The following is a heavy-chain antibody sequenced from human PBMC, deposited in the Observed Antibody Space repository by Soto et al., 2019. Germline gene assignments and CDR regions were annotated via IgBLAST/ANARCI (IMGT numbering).Heavy chain of an antibody. J-gene: IGHJ6*02. D-gene: IGHD4-17*01. CDR2: VYDRGST. CDR1: GGSISRYY. CDR3: ARDGYADSRNYYYYYGMDV. Sequence: PSETLSLTCTVSGGSISRYYWSWIRQPPGKGLEGIGYVYDRGSTNYNPSLKSRVTISVDRSKNQFSLKLSSVTAADTAVYFCARDGYADSRNYYYYYGMDVWGQGTTVTVS. V-gene: IGHV4-59*01.